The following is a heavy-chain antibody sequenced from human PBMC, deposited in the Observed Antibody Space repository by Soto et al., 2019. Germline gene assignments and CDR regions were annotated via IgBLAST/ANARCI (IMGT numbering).Heavy chain of an antibody. D-gene: IGHD1-26*01. CDR3: AKEGGLSGSYYISSSYYFDY. V-gene: IGHV3-30*18. Sequence: GGSLRLSCAASGFTFSDYAMHWVRQAPGKGLEWVAVVSHDGRNTHYADSVKGRITISRDNSKNTLYLQMNSLRAEDTSVYYCAKEGGLSGSYYISSSYYFDYWGQGTLVTVSS. J-gene: IGHJ4*02. CDR1: GFTFSDYA. CDR2: VSHDGRNT.